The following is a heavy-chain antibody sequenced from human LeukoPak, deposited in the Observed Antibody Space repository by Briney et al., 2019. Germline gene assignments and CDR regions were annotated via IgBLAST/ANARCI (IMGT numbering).Heavy chain of an antibody. CDR3: VTHEVTIITRSTFDY. Sequence: PGGSLRLSCAASGFTFSSYVMHWVRQAPGKGLEWVAIISYDGSNEYYADSVKGRFTISRDNAQNSLYLQMNSLRAEDTAVYYCVTHEVTIITRSTFDYWGQGTLVTVSS. CDR1: GFTFSSYV. V-gene: IGHV3-30*04. J-gene: IGHJ4*02. D-gene: IGHD3-16*02. CDR2: ISYDGSNE.